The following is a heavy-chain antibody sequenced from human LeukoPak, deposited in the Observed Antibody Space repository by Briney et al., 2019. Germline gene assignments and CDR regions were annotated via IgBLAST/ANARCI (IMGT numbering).Heavy chain of an antibody. V-gene: IGHV4-59*01. CDR3: ARGGSRSPFYYYHYMDG. Sequence: SETLSLTCTVSGGSISSYYWSWIRQPPGKGVEWIGYIHYSGSTNYNPSLKSRVTISVDTSKNQVSLKMSSVTAADTAVYYCARGGSRSPFYYYHYMDGWGKGTTVTVSS. CDR1: GGSISSYY. D-gene: IGHD6-6*01. J-gene: IGHJ6*03. CDR2: IHYSGST.